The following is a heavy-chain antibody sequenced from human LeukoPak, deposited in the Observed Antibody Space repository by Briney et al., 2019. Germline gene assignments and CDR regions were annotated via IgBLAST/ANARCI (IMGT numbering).Heavy chain of an antibody. J-gene: IGHJ4*02. V-gene: IGHV3-23*01. CDR3: AAPGYSSSWYEDY. CDR1: GFTFSDHY. CDR2: ISGSGGST. Sequence: PGGSLRLSCATSGFTFSDHYMDWVRQAPGKGLEWVSAISGSGGSTYYADSVKGRFTISRDNSKNTLYLQMNSLRAEDTAVYYCAAPGYSSSWYEDYWGQGTLVTVSS. D-gene: IGHD6-13*01.